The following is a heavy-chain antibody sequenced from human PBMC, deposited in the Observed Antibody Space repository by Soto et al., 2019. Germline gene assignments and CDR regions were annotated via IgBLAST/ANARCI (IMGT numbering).Heavy chain of an antibody. CDR3: AREVEVAGTPGGLFDP. J-gene: IGHJ5*02. Sequence: QVQLVQSGAEVKKPGASVKVSCKASGYTFTSYYMHWVRQAPGQGLEWMGIINPSGGSTSYAQKFQGRVTMPRYTSTSTVYMELSSLRSEDTALYYCAREVEVAGTPGGLFDPWCQGTLVTVSS. V-gene: IGHV1-46*01. CDR2: INPSGGST. D-gene: IGHD6-19*01. CDR1: GYTFTSYY.